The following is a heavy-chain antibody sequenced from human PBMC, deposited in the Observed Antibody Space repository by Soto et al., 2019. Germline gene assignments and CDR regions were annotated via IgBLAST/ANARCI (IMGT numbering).Heavy chain of an antibody. Sequence: QLGGSLRLSCAASGFTFSSYAMSWVRQAPGKGLEWVSAISGSGGSTYYADSVKGRFTISRDNSKNTLYLQMNSLRAEDTAVYYCAKDYWPGVVPSVLPNYWGQGTLVTVSS. CDR1: GFTFSSYA. J-gene: IGHJ4*02. D-gene: IGHD3-3*01. CDR3: AKDYWPGVVPSVLPNY. V-gene: IGHV3-23*01. CDR2: ISGSGGST.